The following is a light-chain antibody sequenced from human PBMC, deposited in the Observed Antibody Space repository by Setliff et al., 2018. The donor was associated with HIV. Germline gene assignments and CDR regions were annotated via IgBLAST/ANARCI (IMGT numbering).Light chain of an antibody. CDR1: SSDVGDYQS. CDR2: EVS. V-gene: IGLV2-14*01. CDR3: SSNTSSSPLYV. Sequence: QPALTQPASVSGSLGQSITISCTGISSDVGDYQSVSWYQQCPGKAPKLIIYEVSDRPSGVSNRFSGSKSGNTASLTVSRLHAEDEADYFCSSNTSSSPLYVFATGTKVTVL. J-gene: IGLJ1*01.